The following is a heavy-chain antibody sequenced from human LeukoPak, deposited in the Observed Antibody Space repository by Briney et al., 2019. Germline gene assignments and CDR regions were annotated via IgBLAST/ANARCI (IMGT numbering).Heavy chain of an antibody. CDR2: ISSSSSYT. CDR1: GFTFSSYS. CDR3: ARDGSDY. J-gene: IGHJ4*02. D-gene: IGHD2-2*03. V-gene: IGHV3-21*01. Sequence: GGSLRLSCAASGFTFSSYSMNWVRQAPGKGLEWVSSISSSSSYTYYADSVKGRFTISRDNAKNSLYLQMNTLRAEDTAVYYCARDGSDYWGQGTLVTVSS.